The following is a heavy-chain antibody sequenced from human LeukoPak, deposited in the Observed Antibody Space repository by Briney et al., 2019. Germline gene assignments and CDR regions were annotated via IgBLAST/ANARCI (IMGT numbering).Heavy chain of an antibody. V-gene: IGHV3-48*01. CDR2: ISGTTSVI. J-gene: IGHJ6*03. CDR1: GFTFSSHT. Sequence: GGSLRLSCAASGFTFSSHTMAWVRQAPGKGLEWLSYISGTTSVIYYADSVRGRFIISRDNADNSLYLQMNSLKAEDTAVYYCARGLYYLDVWGKGTTVTVSS. CDR3: ARGLYYLDV.